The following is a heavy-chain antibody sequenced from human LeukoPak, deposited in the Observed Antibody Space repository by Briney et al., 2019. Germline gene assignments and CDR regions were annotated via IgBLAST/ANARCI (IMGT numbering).Heavy chain of an antibody. CDR2: INSGGSWT. V-gene: IGHV3-74*01. J-gene: IGHJ4*02. CDR3: VSFYETY. D-gene: IGHD2/OR15-2a*01. CDR1: GSYW. Sequence: GGSLRLSCAASGSYWMHWVRQAPGKGLVWVSHINSGGSWTSYADSVKGRFTISKDNAKNTVYLQMNNLRAEDTAVYYCVSFYETYWGRGTLVTVPS.